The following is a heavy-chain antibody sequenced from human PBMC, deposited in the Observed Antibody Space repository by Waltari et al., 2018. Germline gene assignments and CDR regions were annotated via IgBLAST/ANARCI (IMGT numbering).Heavy chain of an antibody. CDR3: ARVGIRYSYGYGPFDY. Sequence: QVQLQQWGAGLLKPSETLSLTCAVYGGTFSGYYWSWIRQPPGKGLEWIGEINHSGSTNYNPSLKSRVTISVDTSKNQFSLKLSSVTAADTAVYYCARVGIRYSYGYGPFDYWGQGTLVTVSS. V-gene: IGHV4-34*01. CDR2: INHSGST. CDR1: GGTFSGYY. D-gene: IGHD5-18*01. J-gene: IGHJ4*02.